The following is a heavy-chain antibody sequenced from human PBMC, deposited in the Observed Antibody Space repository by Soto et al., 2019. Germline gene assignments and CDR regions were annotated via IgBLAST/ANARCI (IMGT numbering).Heavy chain of an antibody. Sequence: SETLSLTCTVSGDSIGSYYWSWIRQPPGKGLEWIGYIYYSGSTNYNPSLKSRVTISVDTSRNQFSLRLSSVTAADTAIYYCASLYQVFDNWGRGTLVTVSS. V-gene: IGHV4-59*01. J-gene: IGHJ4*02. CDR3: ASLYQVFDN. CDR2: IYYSGST. CDR1: GDSIGSYY.